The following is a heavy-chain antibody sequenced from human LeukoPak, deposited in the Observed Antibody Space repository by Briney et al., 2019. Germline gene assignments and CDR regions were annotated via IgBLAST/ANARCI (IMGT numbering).Heavy chain of an antibody. CDR3: ARVGDGSGSYYNVAWFDP. D-gene: IGHD3-10*01. J-gene: IGHJ5*02. CDR2: IYSSGST. CDR1: GVTVSSNY. Sequence: GGSLRLSCAASGVTVSSNYMGWVRQAPGKGLEWGSGIYSSGSTYYADSVKGRFTISRETSKNTLYIQMTSLRAEDTAVYYCARVGDGSGSYYNVAWFDPWGQGTLVTVSS. V-gene: IGHV3-53*01.